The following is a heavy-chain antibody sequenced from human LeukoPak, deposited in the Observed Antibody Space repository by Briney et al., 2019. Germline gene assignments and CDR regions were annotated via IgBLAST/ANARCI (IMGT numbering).Heavy chain of an antibody. CDR1: GFTFSSYD. Sequence: GGSLRLSCAASGFTFSSYDMHWVRQATGKGLEWVSAIGTAGDTYYPGSVKGRFTISRENAKNSLYLQMNSLRAGDTAVYYCARGWFGEWRLDVWGQGTTVTVSS. D-gene: IGHD3-10*01. V-gene: IGHV3-13*01. CDR3: ARGWFGEWRLDV. CDR2: IGTAGDT. J-gene: IGHJ6*02.